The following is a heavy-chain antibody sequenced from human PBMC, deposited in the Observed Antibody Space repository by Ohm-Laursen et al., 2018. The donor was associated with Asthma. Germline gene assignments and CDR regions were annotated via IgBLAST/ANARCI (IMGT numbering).Heavy chain of an antibody. J-gene: IGHJ4*02. CDR3: VGDVVDRFDF. CDR2: IYIRNT. Sequence: SVKVSCKASGYILSSNAISWVRQAPGQRPEWMGWIYIRNTNYAPKFRDRITLSTDTSTNTAYMDLRSLRSDDTAVYYCVGDVVDRFDFWGRGSLVSVSS. CDR1: GYILSSNA. V-gene: IGHV1-18*04. D-gene: IGHD2-21*01.